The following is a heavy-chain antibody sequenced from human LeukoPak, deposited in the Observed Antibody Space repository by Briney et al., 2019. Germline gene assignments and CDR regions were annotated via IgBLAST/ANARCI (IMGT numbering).Heavy chain of an antibody. CDR2: TSGDGITT. J-gene: IGHJ4*02. D-gene: IGHD5/OR15-5a*01. CDR3: ARDHVYGGADY. Sequence: PGGSLRLSCAASGFSFSSYWMHWVRQAPGKGLEWVSLTSGDGITTYFAGSVKGRFTISRDNSKSSLFLQMNSLRTEDTALYYCARDHVYGGADYWGQGTLVTVSS. V-gene: IGHV3-43*02. CDR1: GFSFSSYW.